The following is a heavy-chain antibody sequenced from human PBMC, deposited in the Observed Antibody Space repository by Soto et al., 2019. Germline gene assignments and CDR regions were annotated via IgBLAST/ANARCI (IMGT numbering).Heavy chain of an antibody. J-gene: IGHJ6*02. CDR2: IIDSGGST. CDR3: AKGRSYYYYYVVDV. CDR1: GFTFSSCA. V-gene: IGHV3-23*01. Sequence: PGGSLRLSCAASGFTFSSCAMGWVRQAPGKGLEWVSDIIDSGGSTYYADSVKGRFTISRDNSKSTLYLQMNSLRAEDTALYYCAKGRSYYYYYVVDVWAQRTTVTVSS.